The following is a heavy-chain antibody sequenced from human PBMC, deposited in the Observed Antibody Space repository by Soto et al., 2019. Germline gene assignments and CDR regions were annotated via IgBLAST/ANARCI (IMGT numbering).Heavy chain of an antibody. D-gene: IGHD2-2*03. CDR1: GYTFTSYG. Sequence: QVQLVQSGAEVKKPGASVKVSCKASGYTFTSYGIRWVRQAPGQELEWMGWISAYNGNTNYAQKLLGRVTTTTDTSRSTAYIDLRSPRSDDTAVYYCARDTWRDGYAFDISGQVTMVTVSS. J-gene: IGHJ3*02. CDR3: ARDTWRDGYAFDI. V-gene: IGHV1-18*01. CDR2: ISAYNGNT.